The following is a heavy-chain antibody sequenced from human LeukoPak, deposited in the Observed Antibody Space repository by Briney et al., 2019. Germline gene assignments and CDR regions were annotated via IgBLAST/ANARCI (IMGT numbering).Heavy chain of an antibody. CDR3: ARGWRGAFDI. D-gene: IGHD5-24*01. CDR2: ISSSGSTI. V-gene: IGHV3-48*03. Sequence: PGGSLRLSCAASGFTFSSYEMNCVRQAPGKGLEWVSYISSSGSTIYYADSVKRRSTFSRDNAKNSVYLQVNSLRGGDTAVYYCARGWRGAFDIWGQGGMASVCS. J-gene: IGHJ3*02. CDR1: GFTFSSYE.